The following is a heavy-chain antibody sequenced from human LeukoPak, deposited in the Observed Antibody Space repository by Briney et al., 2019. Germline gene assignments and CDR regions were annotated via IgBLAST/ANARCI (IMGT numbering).Heavy chain of an antibody. CDR1: GFTFSNYW. V-gene: IGHV3-74*01. CDR3: ARAPGDWGGNWFDP. CDR2: INSDGSST. Sequence: GGSLRLSCAASGFTFSNYWMSWVRQAPGKGLVWVSRINSDGSSTSYADSVKGRFTISRDNAKNTLYLQMNSLRAEDTAVYYCARAPGDWGGNWFDPWGQGTLVTVSS. D-gene: IGHD3-16*01. J-gene: IGHJ5*02.